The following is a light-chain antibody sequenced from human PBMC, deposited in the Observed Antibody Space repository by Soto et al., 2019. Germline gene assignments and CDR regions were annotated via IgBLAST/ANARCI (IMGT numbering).Light chain of an antibody. Sequence: DLVMTQSPLSLLVTPGEPASISCRASQSLLYSNGNNYLDWYLQKPGQSPQLLIYLGSNRASGVPDRFSGSGSGTDFTLRISRVEAEDVGVYYCMQALESRTFGQGTKVEIK. CDR1: QSLLYSNGNNY. CDR2: LGS. J-gene: IGKJ1*01. V-gene: IGKV2-28*01. CDR3: MQALESRT.